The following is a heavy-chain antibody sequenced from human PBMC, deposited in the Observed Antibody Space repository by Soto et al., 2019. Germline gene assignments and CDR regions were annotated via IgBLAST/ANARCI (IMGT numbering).Heavy chain of an antibody. V-gene: IGHV2-5*01. CDR3: AHRPDWGMEGLGV. Sequence: SGPTLVNPTQTLTLTCTFSGFSFRHSGGGVAWIRQTAVESLESLALIYWNDDKRYRPNLKSSLTSDKYNSKNQLVMTITSIDHMAIDKYSSAHRPDWGMEGLGVWGQGTPVTISS. J-gene: IGHJ6*02. CDR2: IYWNDDK. D-gene: IGHD7-27*01. CDR1: GFSFRHSGGG.